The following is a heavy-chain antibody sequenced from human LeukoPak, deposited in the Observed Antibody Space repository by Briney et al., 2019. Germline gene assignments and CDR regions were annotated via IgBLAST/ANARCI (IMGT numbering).Heavy chain of an antibody. V-gene: IGHV3-23*01. CDR3: AKASMTPSFWSGYSPKAEIMFFDY. J-gene: IGHJ4*02. D-gene: IGHD3-3*01. Sequence: GGSLRLSCAASGFTFSSYAMSWVRQAPGKGLEWVSAISGSGGSTYYADSVKGRFTISRDNSKNTLYLQMNSLRAEDTAVYYCAKASMTPSFWSGYSPKAEIMFFDYWGQGTLVTVSS. CDR1: GFTFSSYA. CDR2: ISGSGGST.